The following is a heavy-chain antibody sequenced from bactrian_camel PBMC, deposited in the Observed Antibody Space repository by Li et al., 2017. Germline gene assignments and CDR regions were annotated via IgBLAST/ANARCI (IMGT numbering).Heavy chain of an antibody. Sequence: VQLVESGGGSVQAGGSLRLSCVASGFTSSSYAMSWVRQAPGKGLEWVSSINSGDDATLYAGSVTGRFTISRDNAKNTLYLQMNSLRPEDTAMYYCAASLGKTYCHAAFFLSRQRPNFGYMGQGTQVTVS. J-gene: IGHJ4*01. CDR2: INSGDDAT. CDR1: GFTSSSYA. D-gene: IGHD1*01. V-gene: IGHV3S31*01.